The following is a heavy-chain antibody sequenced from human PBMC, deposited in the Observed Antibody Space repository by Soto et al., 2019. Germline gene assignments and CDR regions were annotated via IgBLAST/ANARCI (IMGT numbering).Heavy chain of an antibody. CDR2: LHYTGST. CDR3: ARKFKIAVAGY. Sequence: SETLSLTCTVSGGSIRVSSYYWGWIRQPPGKGLEWLGSLHYTGSTDYNPSLKSRLTVSVDTSKNPFSLKLSSVTAADTAVYYCARKFKIAVAGYWGQGTLVTVS. J-gene: IGHJ4*02. CDR1: GGSIRVSSYY. D-gene: IGHD6-19*01. V-gene: IGHV4-39*01.